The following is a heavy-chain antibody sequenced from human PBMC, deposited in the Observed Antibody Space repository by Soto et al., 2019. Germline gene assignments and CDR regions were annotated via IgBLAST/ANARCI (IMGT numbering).Heavy chain of an antibody. CDR1: GGTFSSYA. J-gene: IGHJ6*02. CDR2: IIPIFGTA. V-gene: IGHV1-69*01. Sequence: QVQLVQSGAEVKKPGSSVEVSCKASGGTFSSYAISWVRQAPGQGLEWMGGIIPIFGTANYAQKFQGRVTITADESTSTAYMELSSLRSEDTAVYYCARDAPIVVVPAAIGGGYHYYGMDVWGQGTTVTVSS. CDR3: ARDAPIVVVPAAIGGGYHYYGMDV. D-gene: IGHD2-2*02.